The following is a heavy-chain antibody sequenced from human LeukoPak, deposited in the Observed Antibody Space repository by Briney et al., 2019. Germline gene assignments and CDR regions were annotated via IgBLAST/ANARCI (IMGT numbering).Heavy chain of an antibody. D-gene: IGHD2-2*02. CDR1: GGSFSGYY. CDR2: INHSGST. J-gene: IGHJ6*03. V-gene: IGHV4-34*01. Sequence: SETLSLTCAVYGGSFSGYYWSWIRQPPGKGLEWIGEINHSGSTNYNPSLKSRVTISVDTSKNQFSLKLSSVTAADTAVYYCARGRRYCSSTSCYRASGYYYYMDVWGKGTTVTVSS. CDR3: ARGRRYCSSTSCYRASGYYYYMDV.